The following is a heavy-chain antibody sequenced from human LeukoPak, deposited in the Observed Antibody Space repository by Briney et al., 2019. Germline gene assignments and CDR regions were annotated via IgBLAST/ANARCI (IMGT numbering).Heavy chain of an antibody. CDR3: ARGRKGIDGYNLF. CDR1: GFTFSSYA. CDR2: ISYDGSNK. V-gene: IGHV3-30*01. Sequence: GGSLRLSCAASGFTFSSYAMHWVRQAPGKGLEWVAVISYDGSNKYYADSVKGRFTISRDNSKNTLYLQMNSLRAEDTAVYYCARGRKGIDGYNLFWGQGTLVTVSS. J-gene: IGHJ4*02. D-gene: IGHD5-24*01.